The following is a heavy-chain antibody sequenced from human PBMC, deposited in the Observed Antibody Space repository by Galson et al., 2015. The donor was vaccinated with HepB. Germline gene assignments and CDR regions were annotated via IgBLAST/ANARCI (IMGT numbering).Heavy chain of an antibody. Sequence: QVQLQESGPGLVKPSQTLSLTCTVFGGSVSGYYWSWIRQSPGKGLAWIGYIYYSGNTNYNPSLKSRLTISVDTSKNQVFLRLSSVTAADTALYYCAREKNNWSGYGMDVWGQGTSVTVSS. CDR3: AREKNNWSGYGMDV. V-gene: IGHV4-59*02. J-gene: IGHJ6*02. D-gene: IGHD2/OR15-2a*01. CDR1: GGSVSGYY. CDR2: IYYSGNT.